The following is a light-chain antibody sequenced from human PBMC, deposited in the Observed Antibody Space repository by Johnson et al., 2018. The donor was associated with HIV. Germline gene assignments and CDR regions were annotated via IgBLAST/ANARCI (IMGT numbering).Light chain of an antibody. CDR2: ENN. CDR3: GTWDSGLGAVYV. Sequence: SVLTQPPSVSAAPGQKVTISCSGSSSNIGNNYVSWYQLLPGTAPKLLIYENNKRPSGIPDRFSGSKSGTSATLGIAGLQTGDEADYYCGTWDSGLGAVYVFGPGTKVTVL. CDR1: SSNIGNNY. J-gene: IGLJ1*01. V-gene: IGLV1-51*02.